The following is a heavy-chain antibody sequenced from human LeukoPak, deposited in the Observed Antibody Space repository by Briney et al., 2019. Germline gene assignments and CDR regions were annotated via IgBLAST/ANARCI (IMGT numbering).Heavy chain of an antibody. J-gene: IGHJ4*02. CDR2: INAGNRNT. CDR1: GYTFTSYA. CDR3: ARDRDYGDYFRYYFDY. D-gene: IGHD4-17*01. Sequence: ASVKVSCKASGYTFTSYAMHWVRQAPGQRLEWMGWINAGNRNTKYSQKFQGRVTITRDTSASTAYMELSSLRSEDTAVYYCARDRDYGDYFRYYFDYWGQGALVTVSS. V-gene: IGHV1-3*01.